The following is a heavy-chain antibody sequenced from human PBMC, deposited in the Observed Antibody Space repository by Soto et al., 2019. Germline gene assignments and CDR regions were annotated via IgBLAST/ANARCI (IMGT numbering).Heavy chain of an antibody. Sequence: PGGSLRLSCAASGFTFSSYGMHWVRQAPGKGLEWVAVIWYDGSNKYYADSVKGRFTISRDNSKNTLYLQMNSLRAEDTAVYYCARDTIAVAEFDAFDIWGQGTMVTVSS. D-gene: IGHD6-19*01. CDR1: GFTFSSYG. CDR3: ARDTIAVAEFDAFDI. V-gene: IGHV3-33*01. J-gene: IGHJ3*02. CDR2: IWYDGSNK.